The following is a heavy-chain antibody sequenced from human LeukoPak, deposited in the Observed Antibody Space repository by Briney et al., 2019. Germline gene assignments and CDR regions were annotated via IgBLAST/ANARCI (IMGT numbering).Heavy chain of an antibody. D-gene: IGHD3-3*01. CDR2: INPNSGDT. Sequence: EASVKVSCKTSGYTFTVYYIHWVRQAPGQGLEWMGRINPNSGDTNYAQKFQGRVTMTRDTSISTAYMDLSRLKSDDTAVYYCARGTFYDFWSGDSDYWGQGTLVTVSS. CDR3: ARGTFYDFWSGDSDY. V-gene: IGHV1-2*06. J-gene: IGHJ4*02. CDR1: GYTFTVYY.